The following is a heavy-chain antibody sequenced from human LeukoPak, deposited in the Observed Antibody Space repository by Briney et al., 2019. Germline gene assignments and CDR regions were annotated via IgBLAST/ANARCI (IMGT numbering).Heavy chain of an antibody. CDR2: ISSYSTSI. CDR3: ASSVPATKIFDY. D-gene: IGHD6-19*01. Sequence: GGSLRLSCAASGFTFSSYEMNWVRQAPGKGLEWVSSISSYSTSIYYADSLKGRFTVSRDNAKNSLYLQMNSLRAEDTAVYYCASSVPATKIFDYWGQGTLVTVSS. V-gene: IGHV3-21*01. CDR1: GFTFSSYE. J-gene: IGHJ4*02.